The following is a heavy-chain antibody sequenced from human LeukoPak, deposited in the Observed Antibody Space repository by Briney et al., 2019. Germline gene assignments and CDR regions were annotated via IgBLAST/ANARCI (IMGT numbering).Heavy chain of an antibody. CDR3: ARDEYPAGLHLSY. CDR1: GGSISSGRYY. Sequence: SETLSLTCTVSGGSISSGRYYWNWIRQPAGKGLEWIGRIFTSGSTNYNPSLKSRVTISVDTSKNQFSLKLSSVTAADTAVYYCARDEYPAGLHLSYWGQGTLVTVSS. V-gene: IGHV4-61*02. J-gene: IGHJ4*02. D-gene: IGHD2-2*01. CDR2: IFTSGST.